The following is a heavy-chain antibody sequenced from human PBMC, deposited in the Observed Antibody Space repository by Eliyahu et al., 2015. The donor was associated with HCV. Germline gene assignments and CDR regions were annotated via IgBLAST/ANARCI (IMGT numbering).Heavy chain of an antibody. D-gene: IGHD6-19*01. CDR1: GXSITTYY. CDR3: ASGGGGIAVTGTGGWFDP. V-gene: IGHV4-59*01. Sequence: QVQLQESGPGLVKPSETLSLTCTVPGXSITTYYWSWIRXPPGKGXEWIXYIHYSGSTNYNPSLKSRVTXSIDMSKNQFSLNLTSVTAADTAMYYCASGGGGIAVTGTGGWFDPWGQGTLVTVSS. J-gene: IGHJ5*02. CDR2: IHYSGST.